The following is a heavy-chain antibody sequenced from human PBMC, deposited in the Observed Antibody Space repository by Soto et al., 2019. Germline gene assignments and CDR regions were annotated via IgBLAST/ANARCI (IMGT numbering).Heavy chain of an antibody. J-gene: IGHJ4*02. CDR3: ARSPYDSSGYYSYFDY. V-gene: IGHV4-31*03. Sequence: QVQLQESGPGLVKPSQTLTLTCTVSGGSISSGGYYWSWIRQHSGKGLEWIGYIYYSGSTYYNPSLKSRVTISVDTSKNQFSLKLSSVTAADTAVYYCARSPYDSSGYYSYFDYWGQGTLVTVSS. D-gene: IGHD3-22*01. CDR2: IYYSGST. CDR1: GGSISSGGYY.